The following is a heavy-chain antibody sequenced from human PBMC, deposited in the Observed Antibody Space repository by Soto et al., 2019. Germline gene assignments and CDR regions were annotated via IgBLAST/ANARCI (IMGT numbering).Heavy chain of an antibody. D-gene: IGHD3-3*01. CDR2: IGTAGDT. CDR1: GFTFSSYD. Sequence: QLGGSLRLSCAASGFTFSSYDMHWVRQATGKGLEWVSAIGTAGDTYYPGSVKGRFTISRENAKNSLYLQMNSLRAEDTAVYYCARVLRFLEWVAFDIWGQGTMVTVSS. V-gene: IGHV3-13*01. J-gene: IGHJ3*02. CDR3: ARVLRFLEWVAFDI.